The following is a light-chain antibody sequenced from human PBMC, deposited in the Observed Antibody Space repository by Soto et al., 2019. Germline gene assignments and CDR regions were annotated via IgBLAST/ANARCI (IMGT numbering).Light chain of an antibody. CDR2: EGS. J-gene: IGLJ2*01. CDR1: SSDVGSYDL. Sequence: QSALSQPASVSGSPGQSITLSCIGTSSDVGSYDLVSWYHQHPGQAPKLMIYEGSKRPSGVSTRFSGSNSGNTASLTISGLQAEDEADYDCCSYVCHRNYAVFGGGTKLTVL. CDR3: CSYVCHRNYAV. V-gene: IGLV2-23*01.